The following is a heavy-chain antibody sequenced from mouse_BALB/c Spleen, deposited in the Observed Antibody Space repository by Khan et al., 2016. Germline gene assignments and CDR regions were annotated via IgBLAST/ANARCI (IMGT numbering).Heavy chain of an antibody. V-gene: IGHV1-7*01. CDR1: GYTFTSYW. D-gene: IGHD2-14*01. CDR3: ANRYDYYAMDY. Sequence: QVQLQQPGAELAKPGASVKMSCKASGYTFTSYWMHWVKQRPGQGLEWIGYINPSTGYTEYNQKFKDKATLTADKSSSTAYMQLSSLTSEDSAVYYCANRYDYYAMDYWGQGTSVTVSS. J-gene: IGHJ4*01. CDR2: INPSTGYT.